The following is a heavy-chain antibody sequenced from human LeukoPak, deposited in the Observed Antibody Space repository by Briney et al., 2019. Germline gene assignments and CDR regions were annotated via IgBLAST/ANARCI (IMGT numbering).Heavy chain of an antibody. J-gene: IGHJ5*02. D-gene: IGHD2-2*01. Sequence: GGSLRLSCAASGFTFSSYAMSWVRQAPGKGLDWVSGLSGGGGSTYYADSVKGWFTISRDNSKNTLYLQMNSLRAEDTAVYYCARTGYCSSTSCSAGFDPRGQGTLVTVSS. V-gene: IGHV3-23*01. CDR3: ARTGYCSSTSCSAGFDP. CDR2: LSGGGGST. CDR1: GFTFSSYA.